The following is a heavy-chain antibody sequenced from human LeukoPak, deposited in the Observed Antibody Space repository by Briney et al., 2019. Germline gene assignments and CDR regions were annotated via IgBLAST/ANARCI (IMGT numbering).Heavy chain of an antibody. CDR1: GFTFSSYG. CDR2: IWYDGNSK. CDR3: TRPAGDYARGGFDI. D-gene: IGHD4-17*01. Sequence: GGSLRLSCAASGFTFSSYGMHWVRQAPGKGLEWVAVIWYDGNSKYYADSVKGRFAISRDNSRSTLYLQMNSLRADDSAMYYCTRPAGDYARGGFDIWGQGTLVTVSS. J-gene: IGHJ3*02. V-gene: IGHV3-33*01.